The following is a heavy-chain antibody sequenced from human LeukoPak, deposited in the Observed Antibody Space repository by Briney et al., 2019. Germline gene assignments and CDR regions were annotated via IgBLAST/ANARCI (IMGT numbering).Heavy chain of an antibody. CDR3: ARRSGSDALDI. CDR1: GYSFTSYW. CDR2: IYPGDPYT. V-gene: IGHV5-51*01. J-gene: IGHJ3*02. Sequence: KPGESLKISCKGSGYSFTSYWIAWVRQMPGKGLEWMGIIYPGDPYTTYSPSFQGQVTISADKSISTAYLQWRSLKASDTAMYYCARRSGSDALDIWGQGTMVTVSS. D-gene: IGHD3-10*01.